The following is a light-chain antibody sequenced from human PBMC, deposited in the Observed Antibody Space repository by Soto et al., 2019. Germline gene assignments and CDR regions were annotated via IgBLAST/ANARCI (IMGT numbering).Light chain of an antibody. Sequence: QSTVTQPRSASGSPGQAVTISCTGTSSDVGGYNFVSWYQQHPGKAPKLIIYEVSKRPSGVPDRFSGSKSGNTASLTVSGLQADDEADYYCSSYAGSDMGVFGTGTKVTVL. J-gene: IGLJ1*01. CDR1: SSDVGGYNF. CDR2: EVS. V-gene: IGLV2-8*01. CDR3: SSYAGSDMGV.